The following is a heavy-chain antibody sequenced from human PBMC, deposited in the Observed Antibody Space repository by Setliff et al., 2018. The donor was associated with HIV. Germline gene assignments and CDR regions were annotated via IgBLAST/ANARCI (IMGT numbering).Heavy chain of an antibody. V-gene: IGHV3-7*01. CDR2: IKEDGSEK. Sequence: PGGSLRLSCAASGFLFHTYWMSWVRQAPGKGLEWVANIKEDGSEKYYADSVKGRFTISRDNVKNSLYLQMNSLRAEDTAVYYCARDRYSGSSTDYWGQGTLVTVSS. CDR3: ARDRYSGSSTDY. D-gene: IGHD1-26*01. CDR1: GFLFHTYW. J-gene: IGHJ4*02.